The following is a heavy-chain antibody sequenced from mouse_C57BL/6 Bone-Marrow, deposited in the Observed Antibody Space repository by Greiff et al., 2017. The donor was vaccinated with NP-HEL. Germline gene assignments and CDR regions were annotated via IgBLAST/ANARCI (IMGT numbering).Heavy chain of an antibody. D-gene: IGHD1-1*01. J-gene: IGHJ4*01. CDR3: AVNYYGSSSLYAMDY. Sequence: EVHLVESGPGLVKPSQSLSLTCSVTGYSITSGYYWNWIRQFPGNKLEWMGYISYDGSNNYNPSLKNRISITRDTSKNQFFLKLNSVTTEDTATYYCAVNYYGSSSLYAMDYWGQGTSVTVSS. CDR1: GYSITSGYY. V-gene: IGHV3-6*01. CDR2: ISYDGSN.